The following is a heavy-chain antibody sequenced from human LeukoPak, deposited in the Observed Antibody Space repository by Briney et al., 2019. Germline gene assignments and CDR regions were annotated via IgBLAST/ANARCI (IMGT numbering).Heavy chain of an antibody. V-gene: IGHV1-2*04. CDR2: INPNRGGT. Sequence: GASVKVSCKASGYTFTGYYMHWVRQAPGQGLEWMGWINPNRGGTNYAQKFQGWVTMTRDTSISTAYMELSRLRSDDTAVYYCARGSIESGSYYYYFDYWGQGTLVTVSS. CDR1: GYTFTGYY. J-gene: IGHJ4*02. D-gene: IGHD1-26*01. CDR3: ARGSIESGSYYYYFDY.